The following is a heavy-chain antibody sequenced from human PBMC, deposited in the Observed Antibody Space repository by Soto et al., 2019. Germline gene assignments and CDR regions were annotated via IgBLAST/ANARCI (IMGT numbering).Heavy chain of an antibody. Sequence: PGGSLRLSCAASGFVFRSYWMSWVRQAPGKGLEWVANINQDGSEKYYVDSVRGRFIISRDNAENSLYLQMNSLRAEDTALYYRARDGVAAGLYLDNWGQGTQVTVSS. J-gene: IGHJ4*02. CDR3: ARDGVAAGLYLDN. D-gene: IGHD2-15*01. V-gene: IGHV3-7*01. CDR2: INQDGSEK. CDR1: GFVFRSYW.